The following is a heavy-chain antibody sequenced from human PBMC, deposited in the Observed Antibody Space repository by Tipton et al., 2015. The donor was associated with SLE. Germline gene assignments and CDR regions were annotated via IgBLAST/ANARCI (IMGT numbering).Heavy chain of an antibody. CDR1: GGSISSYY. J-gene: IGHJ4*02. Sequence: TLSLTCTVSGGSISSYYWSWIRQPPGKGLEWIGYIYYSGSTNYNPSLKSRVTISVGTSKNQFSLKLSPVTAADTAVYYCARRLTRYSGYDYFDYWGQGTLVTVSS. D-gene: IGHD5-12*01. V-gene: IGHV4-59*08. CDR3: ARRLTRYSGYDYFDY. CDR2: IYYSGST.